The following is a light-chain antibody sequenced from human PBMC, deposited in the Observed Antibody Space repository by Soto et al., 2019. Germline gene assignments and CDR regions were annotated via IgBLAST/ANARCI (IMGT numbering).Light chain of an antibody. CDR1: QSISSW. V-gene: IGKV1-5*01. CDR3: QQYGTYLWT. Sequence: IHMTHSPSTLSASVLDRVTITCLASQSISSWLAWYQQKPGKAPKLLIYDASSLESGVPSRFSGSGSGTEFTLTISSLQPDDFATYYCQQYGTYLWTFGQGTKVDIK. J-gene: IGKJ1*01. CDR2: DAS.